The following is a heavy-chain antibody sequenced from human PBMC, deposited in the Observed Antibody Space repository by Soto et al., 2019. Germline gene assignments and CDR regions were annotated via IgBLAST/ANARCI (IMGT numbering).Heavy chain of an antibody. V-gene: IGHV3-30-3*01. J-gene: IGHJ4*02. CDR1: GFTFSSYA. CDR3: ARDAGGGSSPEDY. Sequence: QVQLVESGGGVVQPGRSLRLSCAASGFTFSSYAMHWVRQAPGKGLEWVAVISYDGSNKYYADSVKGRFTISRDNSKNTLYLQMNSLRAEDTAVYYCARDAGGGSSPEDYWGQGTLVTVSS. CDR2: ISYDGSNK. D-gene: IGHD6-6*01.